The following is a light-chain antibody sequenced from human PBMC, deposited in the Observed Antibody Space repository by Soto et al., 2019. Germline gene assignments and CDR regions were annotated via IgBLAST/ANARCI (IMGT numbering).Light chain of an antibody. CDR1: SSNIGAGYD. CDR3: QSYDYSLSGFWV. Sequence: QSVLTQPPPVSGAPGERVTISCSGSSSNIGAGYDVHWYQHLPGTAPKLLIYGNNNRPSGVPDRFSGSRSGTSASLAITGLQAEDEAAYYCQSYDYSLSGFWVFGGGTKLTVL. CDR2: GNN. V-gene: IGLV1-40*01. J-gene: IGLJ3*02.